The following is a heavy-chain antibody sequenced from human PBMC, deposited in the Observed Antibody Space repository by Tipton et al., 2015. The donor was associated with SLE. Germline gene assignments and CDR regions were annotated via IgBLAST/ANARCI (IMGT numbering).Heavy chain of an antibody. CDR3: AREPDY. V-gene: IGHV4-31*03. Sequence: LRLSCTVSGGSISGYYWSWIRQRPGKGLEWIGYIHNSGSTYYNPSLKSRVTISEDTSNNQFSLKLNSVTAADTAVYYCAREPDYWGQGILVAVSS. CDR2: IHNSGST. J-gene: IGHJ4*02. CDR1: GGSISGYY.